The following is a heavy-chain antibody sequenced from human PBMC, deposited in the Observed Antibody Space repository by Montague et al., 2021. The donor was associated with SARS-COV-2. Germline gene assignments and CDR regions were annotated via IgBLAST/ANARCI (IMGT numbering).Heavy chain of an antibody. V-gene: IGHV4-34*01. CDR2: INHRGNT. Sequence: SETLSLTCGVYGGSFNCYYWSWIRHPPGKGLEWIGEINHRGNTNNNPSLKTRVTISIDTSKNQFSLKLSSVTAADTAVYYCARGKEVYAINGDFDYWGQGTLVTVSS. CDR1: GGSFNCYY. J-gene: IGHJ4*02. D-gene: IGHD2-8*01. CDR3: ARGKEVYAINGDFDY.